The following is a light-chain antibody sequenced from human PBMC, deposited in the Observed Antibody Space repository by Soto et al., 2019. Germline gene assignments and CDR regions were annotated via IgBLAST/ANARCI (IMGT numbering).Light chain of an antibody. CDR3: QQYESHFRT. CDR1: QSIGSW. V-gene: IGKV1-5*01. CDR2: DAS. J-gene: IGKJ2*01. Sequence: DIPMTQSPSTLSASVGDRVTLTCRVSQSIGSWLAWYQQKPGKAPMLLIYDASKLESGVPPRFSGSGSGTEFTLAINGLQPDDFATYYCQQYESHFRTFGQGTKLEIK.